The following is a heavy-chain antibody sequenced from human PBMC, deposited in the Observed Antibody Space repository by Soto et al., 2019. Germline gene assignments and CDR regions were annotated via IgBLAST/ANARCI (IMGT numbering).Heavy chain of an antibody. V-gene: IGHV1-18*01. Sequence: QVQLVQSGAEVKKPGASVKVSCKASGYTFTSYGISWVRQAPGQGLEWMGWISDYNGNTNYAQKNQGRVVMTTDTYTSTAYMEQRSLRSDDTAVYYCAREPALRWGFYSYYFDHWGQGTLVTVSS. J-gene: IGHJ4*02. CDR1: GYTFTSYG. CDR2: ISDYNGNT. CDR3: AREPALRWGFYSYYFDH. D-gene: IGHD2-15*01.